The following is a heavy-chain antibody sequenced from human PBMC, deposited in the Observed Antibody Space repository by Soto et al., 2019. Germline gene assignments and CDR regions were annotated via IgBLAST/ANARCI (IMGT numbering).Heavy chain of an antibody. CDR3: ARDLCSSTSCYPHGMDV. J-gene: IGHJ6*02. CDR2: NYCSGGS. V-gene: IGHV4-31*03. CDR1: VASISSGGYY. Sequence: TLSLTCTVSVASISSGGYYLSWIRQHPGNGMEWIGYNYCSGGSCCNPSITSGVTISVEKSKNQCNLKLSSVTAADTAVYYCARDLCSSTSCYPHGMDVWVQGTTVTVSS. D-gene: IGHD2-2*01.